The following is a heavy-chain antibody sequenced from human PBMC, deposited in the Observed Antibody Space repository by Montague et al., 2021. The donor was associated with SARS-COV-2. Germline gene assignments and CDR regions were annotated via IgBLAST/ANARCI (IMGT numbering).Heavy chain of an antibody. J-gene: IGHJ6*02. D-gene: IGHD3-10*01. Sequence: SLRLSCAASGFTFSSYWMSWVRQAPGKGLEWVANIKQDGSEKYYVDSVKGRFTISRDNSKNTLYLQMNSLRAEDTAVYYCARDPGRGMVRGVRGYYGGMDVWGQGTRVTVSS. V-gene: IGHV3-7*01. CDR1: GFTFSSYW. CDR2: IKQDGSEK. CDR3: ARDPGRGMVRGVRGYYGGMDV.